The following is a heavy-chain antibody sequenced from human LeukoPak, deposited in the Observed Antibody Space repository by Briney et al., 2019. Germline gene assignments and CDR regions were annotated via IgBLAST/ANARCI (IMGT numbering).Heavy chain of an antibody. CDR1: GYTFTSYD. Sequence: ASVKVSCKASGYTFTSYDINWVRQATGQGLEWMGWMNPNSGNTGYAQKFQGRVTLTRNTSICTAYMELSSLRSEDTAVYYCARWDDILTGQPSNYWGQGTLVTVSS. J-gene: IGHJ4*01. D-gene: IGHD3-9*01. CDR2: MNPNSGNT. CDR3: ARWDDILTGQPSNY. V-gene: IGHV1-8*01.